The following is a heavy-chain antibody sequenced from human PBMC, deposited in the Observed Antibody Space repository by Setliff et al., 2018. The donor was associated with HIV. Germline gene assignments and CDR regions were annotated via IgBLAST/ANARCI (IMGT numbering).Heavy chain of an antibody. CDR1: GGSFSAYH. Sequence: LSLTCAVYGGSFSAYHWSWIRQTPGKGLAWLGEINHSGSTAYNLALESRVSMSIDTSKNQFSLKLTSVTAADTAIYYCARLSSYSSSSYYFDYWGQGALVTV. J-gene: IGHJ4*02. V-gene: IGHV4-34*01. CDR2: INHSGST. CDR3: ARLSSYSSSSYYFDY. D-gene: IGHD6-6*01.